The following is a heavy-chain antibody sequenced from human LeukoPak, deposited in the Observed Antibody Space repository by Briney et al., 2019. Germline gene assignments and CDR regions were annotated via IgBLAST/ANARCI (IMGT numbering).Heavy chain of an antibody. Sequence: ASVKVSCKASGYIFSTHAINWVRQAPGQGLEWVGWINTNTGDATYAQAFTGRFVLSLDTSLSTTYLQISSLKTDDTAIYYCTRLSGDSRGSLFYFDPWGRGTLVTVPS. CDR3: TRLSGDSRGSLFYFDP. D-gene: IGHD3-22*01. V-gene: IGHV7-4-1*02. J-gene: IGHJ4*02. CDR2: INTNTGDA. CDR1: GYIFSTHA.